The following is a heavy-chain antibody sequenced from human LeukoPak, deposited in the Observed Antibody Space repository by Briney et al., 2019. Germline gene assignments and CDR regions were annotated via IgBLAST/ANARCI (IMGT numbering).Heavy chain of an antibody. CDR3: ARGRYSGSPPGADAFDI. Sequence: ASVKVSCKVSGYTLTELSMHWVRQAPGKGLEWMGGFDPEDGETIYAQKFQGRVTMTEDTSTDTAYMELSSLRSDDTAVYYCARGRYSGSPPGADAFDIWGQGTMVTVS. J-gene: IGHJ3*02. V-gene: IGHV1-24*01. D-gene: IGHD1-26*01. CDR1: GYTLTELS. CDR2: FDPEDGET.